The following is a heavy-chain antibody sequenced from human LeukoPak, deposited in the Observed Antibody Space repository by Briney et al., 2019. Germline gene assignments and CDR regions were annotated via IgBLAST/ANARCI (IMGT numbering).Heavy chain of an antibody. J-gene: IGHJ3*02. CDR1: GGSISSYY. V-gene: IGHV4-59*12. CDR2: IYYSGSI. Sequence: SETLSLTCTVSGGSISSYYWSWIRQPPGKGLEWIGYIYYSGSINYNPSLKSRVTISVDTSKNQFSLKLSSVTAADTAVYYCARDGHTDAFDIWGQGTMVTVSS. CDR3: ARDGHTDAFDI.